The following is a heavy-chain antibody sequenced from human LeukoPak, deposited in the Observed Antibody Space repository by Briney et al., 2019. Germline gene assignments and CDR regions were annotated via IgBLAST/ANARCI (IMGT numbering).Heavy chain of an antibody. CDR3: ARSLEVKGSPSHYYYYYYMDV. V-gene: IGHV1-69*13. CDR1: GGTFSSYA. CDR2: IIPIFGTA. Sequence: GASVKVSCKASGGTFSSYAISWVRQAPGQGLEWMGGIIPIFGTANYAQKFQGRVTITADESTSTAYMELSSLRSEDTAVYYCARSLEVKGSPSHYYYYYYMDVWGKGTTVTVSS. D-gene: IGHD4-23*01. J-gene: IGHJ6*03.